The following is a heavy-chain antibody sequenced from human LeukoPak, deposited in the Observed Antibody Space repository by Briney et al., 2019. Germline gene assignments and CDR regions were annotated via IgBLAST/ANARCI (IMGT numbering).Heavy chain of an antibody. CDR2: LSGSGGST. J-gene: IGHJ4*02. CDR3: ARVERSSRVHYFDF. V-gene: IGHV3-23*01. Sequence: GGSLRLSCAASGFTFSSYAMSWVRQAPGEGLEWVSLLSGSGGSTYYADSVKGRFTISRDNSDYTLYLQMNTLRAEDTAVYYCARVERSSRVHYFDFWGQGTLVTVSS. CDR1: GFTFSSYA. D-gene: IGHD3-10*01.